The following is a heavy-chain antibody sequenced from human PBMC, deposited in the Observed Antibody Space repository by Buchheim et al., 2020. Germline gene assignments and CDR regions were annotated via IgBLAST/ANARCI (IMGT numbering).Heavy chain of an antibody. V-gene: IGHV3-15*01. CDR3: TTVATHKWLFDN. CDR2: IKPKSDGGAT. J-gene: IGHJ4*02. Sequence: EVQLVESGGDLVEPGGSLRLSCAVSGITFRDTWMSWVRQAPGKGLEWVGRIKPKSDGGATDYPAPVRGRFPISRDDSKNMLYLEMNSLKTEDAAVYYCTTVATHKWLFDNWGQGTL. D-gene: IGHD3-22*01. CDR1: GITFRDTW.